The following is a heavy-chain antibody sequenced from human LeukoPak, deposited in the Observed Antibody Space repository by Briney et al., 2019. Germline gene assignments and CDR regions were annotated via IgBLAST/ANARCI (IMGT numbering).Heavy chain of an antibody. CDR1: GGSISSGSYY. D-gene: IGHD3-16*01. CDR3: ARDRLSYMDV. Sequence: PSQTLSLTCTVSGGSISSGSYYWSWIRQPAGKRLEWIGRIYTSGSTNYNPSLKSRVTISVDTSKNQFSLKLSSVTAADTAVYYCARDRLSYMDVWGKGTTVTVSS. J-gene: IGHJ6*03. CDR2: IYTSGST. V-gene: IGHV4-61*02.